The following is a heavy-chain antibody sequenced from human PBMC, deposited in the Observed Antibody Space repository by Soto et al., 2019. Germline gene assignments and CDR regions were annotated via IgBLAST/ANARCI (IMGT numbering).Heavy chain of an antibody. D-gene: IGHD6-19*01. CDR3: ARDNMAGNYYYGMDV. J-gene: IGHJ6*02. Sequence: QVQLVESGGGVVQPGRSLRLSCAASGFTFSSYAMHWVRQAPGKGLEWVAVISYDGSNKYYADSVKGRFTISRDNSKNTLYLQMNSLRAEDTAVYYCARDNMAGNYYYGMDVWGQGTTVTVSS. CDR1: GFTFSSYA. V-gene: IGHV3-30-3*01. CDR2: ISYDGSNK.